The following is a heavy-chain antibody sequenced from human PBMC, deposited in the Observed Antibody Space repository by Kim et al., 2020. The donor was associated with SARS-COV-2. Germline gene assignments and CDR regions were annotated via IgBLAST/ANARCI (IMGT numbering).Heavy chain of an antibody. CDR2: IWYDGSNK. J-gene: IGHJ3*02. V-gene: IGHV3-33*01. D-gene: IGHD6-13*01. Sequence: GGSLRLSCAASGFTFSRYGMHWVRQAPGKGLEWVAVIWYDGSNKYYADSVKGRFTISRDNSKNTLYLQMNSLRAEDTAVYYCARDGSSSWKRSDAFDIWGQGTMVTVSS. CDR3: ARDGSSSWKRSDAFDI. CDR1: GFTFSRYG.